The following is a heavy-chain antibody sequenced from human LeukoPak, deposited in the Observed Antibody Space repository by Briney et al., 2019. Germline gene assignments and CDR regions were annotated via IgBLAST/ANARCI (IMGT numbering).Heavy chain of an antibody. V-gene: IGHV1-2*06. CDR1: GYTFTGYY. CDR3: AREIASCSSTSCSIYYYYGMDV. D-gene: IGHD2-2*01. J-gene: IGHJ6*02. CDR2: INPNSGGT. Sequence: GASVTVSCTASGYTFTGYYMHWVRQAPGQGLEWMGRINPNSGGTNYAQKFQGRVTMTRDTSISTAYMELSRLRSDDTAVYYCAREIASCSSTSCSIYYYYGMDVWGQGTTVTVSS.